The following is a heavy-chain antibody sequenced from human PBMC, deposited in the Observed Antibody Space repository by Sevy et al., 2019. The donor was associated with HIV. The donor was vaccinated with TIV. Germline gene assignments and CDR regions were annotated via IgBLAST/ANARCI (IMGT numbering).Heavy chain of an antibody. Sequence: SLRLSCAASGFTFSSYSMNWVRQAPGKGLEWVSSISSSSSYIYYADSVKGRFTIARDNAKNSLYLQMNSLRAEDTAVYYCARVDPPGIAVAGTLNYWGQGTLVTRSS. CDR1: GFTFSSYS. CDR3: ARVDPPGIAVAGTLNY. V-gene: IGHV3-21*01. CDR2: ISSSSSYI. D-gene: IGHD6-19*01. J-gene: IGHJ4*02.